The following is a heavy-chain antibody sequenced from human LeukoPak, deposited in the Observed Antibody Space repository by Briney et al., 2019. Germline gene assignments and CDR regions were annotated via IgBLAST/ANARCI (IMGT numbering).Heavy chain of an antibody. J-gene: IGHJ4*02. CDR2: IWYDGSNK. V-gene: IGHV3-33*01. Sequence: PGGSLRLSCAASGFTFSSYGMHWVRQAPGKGLEWGAVIWYDGSNKYYADSAKGRFTISRDNSENTLYLQMNSLRAEDTAVYYCAREGALDYDSSGYYTPRVGYFDYWGQGTLVTVSS. CDR1: GFTFSSYG. CDR3: AREGALDYDSSGYYTPRVGYFDY. D-gene: IGHD3-22*01.